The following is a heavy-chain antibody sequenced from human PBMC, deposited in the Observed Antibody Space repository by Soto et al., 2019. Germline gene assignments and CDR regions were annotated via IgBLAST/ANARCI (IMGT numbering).Heavy chain of an antibody. V-gene: IGHV3-21*06. D-gene: IGHD1-26*01. J-gene: IGHJ4*02. CDR1: GVSFSDYS. CDR2: ISGNSEYK. Sequence: GGSLRLSCVVSGVSFSDYSMNWVRQAPGKGLEWVSLISGNSEYKYYAGSVKGRFTVSRDNAKNSLYLQMNSLTVEDTAVYYCARSGEIINCFHSCGKRTLVRVSS. CDR3: ARSGEIINCFHS.